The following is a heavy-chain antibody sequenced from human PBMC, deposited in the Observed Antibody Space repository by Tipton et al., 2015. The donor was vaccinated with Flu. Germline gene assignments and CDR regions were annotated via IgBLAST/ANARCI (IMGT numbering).Heavy chain of an antibody. D-gene: IGHD1-20*01. CDR1: GGSISSGTW. Sequence: TLSLTCAVSGGSISSGTWWSWVRQPPGEGLEWIGEIPHSGRTNYNPSLKSRVTMSVDQSKSQFSLTMTAVTVADTAVYYCATNWRRGFDPWGQGTLVTVSS. CDR2: IPHSGRT. V-gene: IGHV4-4*02. CDR3: ATNWRRGFDP. J-gene: IGHJ5*02.